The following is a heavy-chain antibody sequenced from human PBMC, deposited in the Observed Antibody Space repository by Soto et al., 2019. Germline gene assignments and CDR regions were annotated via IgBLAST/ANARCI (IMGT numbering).Heavy chain of an antibody. D-gene: IGHD6-13*01. CDR1: GFTFSSYA. CDR2: ISGSGGST. V-gene: IGHV3-23*01. J-gene: IGHJ4*02. Sequence: GGSLRLSCAASGFTFSSYAMSWIRQAPGKGLEWVSAISGSGGSTYYADSVKGRFTISRDNSKNTLYLQMNSLRAEDTAVYYCAKHPWQQLDPFDYWGQGXLVTVPA. CDR3: AKHPWQQLDPFDY.